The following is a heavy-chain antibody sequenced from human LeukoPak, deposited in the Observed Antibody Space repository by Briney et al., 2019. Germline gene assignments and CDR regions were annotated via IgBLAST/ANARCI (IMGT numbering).Heavy chain of an antibody. CDR1: GGSISSSSYY. V-gene: IGHV4-39*07. D-gene: IGHD6-13*01. CDR2: IYYSGST. Sequence: PSETLSLTCTVSGGSISSSSYYWGWIRQPPGKGLEWIGSIYYSGSTYYNPSLKSRVTISVDTSKSQFSLKLSSVTAADTAVYYCATGFQLVLDYWGQGTLVTVSS. J-gene: IGHJ4*02. CDR3: ATGFQLVLDY.